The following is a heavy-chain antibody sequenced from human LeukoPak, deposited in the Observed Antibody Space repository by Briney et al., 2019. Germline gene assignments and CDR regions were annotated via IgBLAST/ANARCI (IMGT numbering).Heavy chain of an antibody. J-gene: IGHJ4*02. Sequence: PGGSLRLSCAASGFTFSSYWMSWVRQAPGKGLEWVANIKQDGSEKYYVDSVKGRFTISRDNSKNTLYLQMNSLRPEDTAVYYCAKDAVAVAVIDYWGQGTLVTVSS. CDR2: IKQDGSEK. V-gene: IGHV3-7*01. CDR3: AKDAVAVAVIDY. CDR1: GFTFSSYW. D-gene: IGHD6-19*01.